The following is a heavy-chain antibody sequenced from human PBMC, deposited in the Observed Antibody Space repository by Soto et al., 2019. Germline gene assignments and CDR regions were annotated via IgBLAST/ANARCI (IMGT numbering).Heavy chain of an antibody. J-gene: IGHJ4*02. Sequence: SETLSLTCTVSGGSISSYYWSWIRQPPGKGLEWIGYIYYSGSTNYNPSLKSRVTISVDTSKNQFSLQLNSVTPEDTAVYYCARDKARLRFSCFDYWGQGTLVTVSS. CDR1: GGSISSYY. CDR2: IYYSGST. V-gene: IGHV4-59*12. D-gene: IGHD2-2*01. CDR3: ARDKARLRFSCFDY.